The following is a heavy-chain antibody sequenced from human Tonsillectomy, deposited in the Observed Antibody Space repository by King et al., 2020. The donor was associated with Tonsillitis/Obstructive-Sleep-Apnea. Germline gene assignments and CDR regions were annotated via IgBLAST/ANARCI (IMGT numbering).Heavy chain of an antibody. J-gene: IGHJ4*02. CDR3: ARGPSTIFGVAAPFFDY. V-gene: IGHV3-7*01. Sequence: VQLVESGGGLVQPGGSLRLSCAASGFTFSSYWMSWVRQAPGKGLEWVANIKQDGSEKYYVDSVKGRFTISRDNAKNSLYLQMNSLRDEDTAVYYCARGPSTIFGVAAPFFDYWGQGTLVTVSS. D-gene: IGHD3-3*01. CDR2: IKQDGSEK. CDR1: GFTFSSYW.